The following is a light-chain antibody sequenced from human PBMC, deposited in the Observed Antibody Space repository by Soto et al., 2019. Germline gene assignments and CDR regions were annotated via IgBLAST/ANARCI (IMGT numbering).Light chain of an antibody. CDR2: GAS. V-gene: IGKV3-20*01. CDR1: QSVSSSY. J-gene: IGKJ5*01. Sequence: EIVLTQSPGTLSLSPGERATLSCRASQSVSSSYLAWYQQKPGQAPRLLIYGASSRATGIPDRFSGSGSGTDFTLTISRLEPEDFAVYYCQQYGSSPPIPFGQGTRLAIK. CDR3: QQYGSSPPIP.